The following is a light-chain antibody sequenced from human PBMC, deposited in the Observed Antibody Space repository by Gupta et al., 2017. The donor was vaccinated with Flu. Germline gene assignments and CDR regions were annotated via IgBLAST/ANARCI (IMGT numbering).Light chain of an antibody. CDR2: AAS. CDR1: QIISSY. V-gene: IGKV1-39*01. CDR3: QQSYSIPRT. J-gene: IGKJ4*01. Sequence: DIQMTQSPSSLSASVGDRVTITCRASQIISSYLNWYQQKPGKAPKLLIYAASSLQSGVPSRFSGSGSGTDFTLTINSLQPEDFATYYCQQSYSIPRTFGGGTKVEIK.